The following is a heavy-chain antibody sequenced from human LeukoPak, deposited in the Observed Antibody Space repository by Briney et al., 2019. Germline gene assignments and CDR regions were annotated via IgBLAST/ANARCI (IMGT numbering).Heavy chain of an antibody. J-gene: IGHJ4*02. Sequence: GGSLRLSCAASGFTFSTYSMNWLRLAPGKGLEWVSSISPDSNYKYYVDSVKGRFTISRDNAKSSLYLQMNSLRAEDTAVYYCARETTAMGYFDYWGQGTLVTVSS. CDR1: GFTFSTYS. D-gene: IGHD5-18*01. CDR2: ISPDSNYK. V-gene: IGHV3-21*01. CDR3: ARETTAMGYFDY.